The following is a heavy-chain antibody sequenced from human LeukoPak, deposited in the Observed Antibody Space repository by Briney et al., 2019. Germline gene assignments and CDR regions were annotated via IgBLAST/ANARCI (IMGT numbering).Heavy chain of an antibody. J-gene: IGHJ4*02. CDR2: ISSDGSNK. CDR1: GFTFSSYA. CDR3: ARDLRAIAAAVFDY. V-gene: IGHV3-30-3*01. Sequence: GRSLRLSCAASGFTFSSYAMHWVRQAPGKGLEWVAVISSDGSNKYYADSVKGRFTISRDNSKNTLYLQMNSLRAEDTAVYNCARDLRAIAAAVFDYWGQGSLVTVSS. D-gene: IGHD6-13*01.